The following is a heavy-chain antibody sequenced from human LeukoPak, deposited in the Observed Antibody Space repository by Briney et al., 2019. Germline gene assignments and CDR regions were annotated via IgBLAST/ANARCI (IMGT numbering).Heavy chain of an antibody. J-gene: IGHJ3*02. CDR3: AKVSLPMVRGVNDAFDI. D-gene: IGHD3-10*01. CDR1: GFTFSSYG. Sequence: AGGSLRLSCAASGFTFSSYGMHWVRQAPGKGLEWVAFIRYDGSNKYYADSVKGRFTISRDNSKNTLYLQMNSLRAEDTAVYYCAKVSLPMVRGVNDAFDIWGQGTMVTVSS. V-gene: IGHV3-30*02. CDR2: IRYDGSNK.